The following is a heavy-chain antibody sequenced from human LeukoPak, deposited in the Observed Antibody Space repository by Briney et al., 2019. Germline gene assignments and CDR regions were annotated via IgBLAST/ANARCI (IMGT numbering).Heavy chain of an antibody. D-gene: IGHD3-22*01. V-gene: IGHV4-30-4*08. J-gene: IGHJ4*02. CDR3: ARQIVVVSPFDY. CDR1: GGSISSGDYY. Sequence: SQTLSLTCTVSGGSISSGDYYWSWIRQPPGTGLEWIGYIYYSGSTYYNPSLKSRVTISVDTSKNQFSLKLSSVTAADTAVYYCARQIVVVSPFDYWGQGTLVTVSS. CDR2: IYYSGST.